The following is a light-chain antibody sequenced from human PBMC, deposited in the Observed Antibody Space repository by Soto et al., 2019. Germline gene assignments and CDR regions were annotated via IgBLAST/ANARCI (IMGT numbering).Light chain of an antibody. V-gene: IGKV1-5*03. Sequence: DIQMTQSPSTLSASVGDRVTITCRASQNINNWLAWYQQKPGKAPKLLIYRASSLENGLPSRFSGRGSGTDFIFTITSLQHDDFANYYCQQYSSDSTFGQGTKVEI. CDR3: QQYSSDST. J-gene: IGKJ1*01. CDR2: RAS. CDR1: QNINNW.